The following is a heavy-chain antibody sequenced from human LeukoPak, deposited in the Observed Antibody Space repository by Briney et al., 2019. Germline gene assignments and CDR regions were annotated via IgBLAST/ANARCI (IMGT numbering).Heavy chain of an antibody. V-gene: IGHV4-59*01. Sequence: SETLSLTCTVAGGSISSYYWSWIRQPPGKGLEWIGYIYYSGSTSYNPSLKSRVTISAATSKNQFSLKLSSVTGADTAVYYCARFRLGSDYYHMDVWGKGTTVTVSS. CDR3: ARFRLGSDYYHMDV. CDR1: GGSISSYY. CDR2: IYYSGST. D-gene: IGHD7-27*01. J-gene: IGHJ6*03.